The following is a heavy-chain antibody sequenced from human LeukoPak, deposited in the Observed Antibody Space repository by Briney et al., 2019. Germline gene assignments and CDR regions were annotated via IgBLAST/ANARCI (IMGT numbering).Heavy chain of an antibody. D-gene: IGHD1-26*01. CDR3: ASSVGSTDY. J-gene: IGHJ4*02. Sequence: ETLSLTCAVYGESLSKYYWTWIRQSPGKGLEWIGEINHRGSTNLDPSLKSRVTLSVDTSKHQFSLKLTSVTAADAAVYYCASSVGSTDYWGQGTLVTVSS. CDR2: INHRGST. V-gene: IGHV4-34*01. CDR1: GESLSKYY.